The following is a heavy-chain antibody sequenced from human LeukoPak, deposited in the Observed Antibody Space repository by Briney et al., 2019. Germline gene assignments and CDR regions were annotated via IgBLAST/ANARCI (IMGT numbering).Heavy chain of an antibody. J-gene: IGHJ4*02. Sequence: GGSLRLSCAASGFTFSSYGMHWVRQAPGKGLEWVAVISYDGSNKYYADSVKGRFTISRDNSKNTLYLQMNSLRAEDTAVYYCAKDRAPPSGWFDYWGQGTLVTVSS. CDR1: GFTFSSYG. V-gene: IGHV3-30*18. D-gene: IGHD6-19*01. CDR2: ISYDGSNK. CDR3: AKDRAPPSGWFDY.